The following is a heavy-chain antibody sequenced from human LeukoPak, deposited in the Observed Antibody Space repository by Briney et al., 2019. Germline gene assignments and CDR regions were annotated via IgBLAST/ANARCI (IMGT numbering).Heavy chain of an antibody. CDR3: ARMSSGYYDDN. D-gene: IGHD3-22*01. CDR2: ISTWSTPI. V-gene: IGHV3-48*01. Sequence: GGSLRLSCVGSGFTFSTYGMNWVRQAPGKGLEWVSYISTWSTPIYYADSVKGRFTISRDDAKSSLFLQMNSLRVEDTALYYCARMSSGYYDDNWGQGTRVTVSS. CDR1: GFTFSTYG. J-gene: IGHJ4*02.